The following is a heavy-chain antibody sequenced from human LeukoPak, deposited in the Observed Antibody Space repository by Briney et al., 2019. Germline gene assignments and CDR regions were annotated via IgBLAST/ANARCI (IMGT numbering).Heavy chain of an antibody. V-gene: IGHV1-2*02. Sequence: ASVKVSCKASGYTFTGYYMHWVRQAPGQGLEWMGWINPNSGGTNYAQKFQGRVTITRDTSISTAYMELSRLRSDDTAVYYCARERIFGRGWFDPWGQGTLVTVSS. CDR3: ARERIFGRGWFDP. D-gene: IGHD2-15*01. CDR1: GYTFTGYY. CDR2: INPNSGGT. J-gene: IGHJ5*02.